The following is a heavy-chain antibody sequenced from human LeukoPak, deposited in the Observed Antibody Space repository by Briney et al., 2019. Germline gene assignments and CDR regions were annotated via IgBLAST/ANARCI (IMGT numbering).Heavy chain of an antibody. D-gene: IGHD3-22*01. CDR3: TTLGYHLDS. CDR1: GFAFSAYE. V-gene: IGHV3-48*03. Sequence: QAGGSLRLSCLASGFAFSAYEMNWVRQAPGGGLEWVSYISGSDTTTYYADSVRGRFTIFRDNAKNSLYLQMNSLRAEDTALYCCTTLGYHLDSWGQGTLVTVSS. CDR2: ISGSDTTT. J-gene: IGHJ4*02.